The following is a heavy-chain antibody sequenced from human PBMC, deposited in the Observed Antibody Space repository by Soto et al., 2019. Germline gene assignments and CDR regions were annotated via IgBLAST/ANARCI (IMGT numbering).Heavy chain of an antibody. D-gene: IGHD3-10*01. CDR1: GGTFSSYA. Sequence: ASVKVSCKASGGTFSSYAISWVRQAPGQGLEWMGGIIPIFGTANYAQKFQGRVTITADESTSTAYMELSSLRSEDTAVYYCARVGDESGIYYYYGMDVWGQGTTVTVSS. CDR3: ARVGDESGIYYYYGMDV. J-gene: IGHJ6*02. V-gene: IGHV1-69*13. CDR2: IIPIFGTA.